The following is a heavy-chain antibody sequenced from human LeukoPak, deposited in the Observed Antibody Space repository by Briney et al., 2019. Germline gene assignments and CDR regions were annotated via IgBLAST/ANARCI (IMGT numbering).Heavy chain of an antibody. CDR2: MYYSGTT. D-gene: IGHD2-8*01. Sequence: SETLSLVCTVSGDSITSYCRSWIRQSPGKGLEWIGFMYYSGTTNYNPSLKSRVTISLGMSKNQFSLKLSSVTAADAAVYFCSTRHMAYYPHMDVWGGERTVTVSS. CDR3: STRHMAYYPHMDV. J-gene: IGHJ6*04. V-gene: IGHV4-59*01. CDR1: GDSITSYC.